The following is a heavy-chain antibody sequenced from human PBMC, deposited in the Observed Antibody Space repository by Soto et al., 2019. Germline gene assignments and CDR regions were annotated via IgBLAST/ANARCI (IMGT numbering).Heavy chain of an antibody. J-gene: IGHJ6*03. CDR1: GYTFTSYD. CDR3: ARGKRQQMVRPPNYYYYYDMDV. V-gene: IGHV1-8*01. CDR2: MNPNSGNT. Sequence: ASVKVSCKASGYTFTSYDINWVRQATGQGLEWMGWMNPNSGNTGYAQKFQGRVTMTRNTSISTAYMELSSLRSEDTAVYYCARGKRQQMVRPPNYYYYYDMDVWGKGTTVTVSS. D-gene: IGHD6-13*01.